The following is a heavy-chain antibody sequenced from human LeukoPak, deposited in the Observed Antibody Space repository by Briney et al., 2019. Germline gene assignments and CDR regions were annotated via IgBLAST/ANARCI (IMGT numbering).Heavy chain of an antibody. CDR1: GFTFSSYA. D-gene: IGHD6-6*01. J-gene: IGHJ6*03. CDR2: ISGSGGST. CDR3: AREEYSSSSVGRFYYYYMDV. V-gene: IGHV3-23*01. Sequence: GGSLRLSCAASGFTFSSYAMSWVRQAPGKGLEWVSFISGSGGSTYYVDSVKGRFTISRDNAKNSLYLQMNSLRAEDTAVYYCAREEYSSSSVGRFYYYYMDVWGKGTTVTVSS.